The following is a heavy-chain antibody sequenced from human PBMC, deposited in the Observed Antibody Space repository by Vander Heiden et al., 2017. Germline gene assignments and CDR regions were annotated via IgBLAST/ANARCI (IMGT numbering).Heavy chain of an antibody. J-gene: IGHJ6*02. D-gene: IGHD3-10*01. CDR3: ARDYGSGQVRYYYYGMDV. CDR2: INHSGST. CDR1: GGSFRVYY. Sequence: QVQLQQRGAGLLKASETLSLTCAVYGGSFRVYYWSWIRQPPGKGLEWIGEINHSGSTNYNPSLKRRVTISVDTSKNQFSLKLSSVTAADTAVYYCARDYGSGQVRYYYYGMDVWGQGTTVTVSS. V-gene: IGHV4-34*01.